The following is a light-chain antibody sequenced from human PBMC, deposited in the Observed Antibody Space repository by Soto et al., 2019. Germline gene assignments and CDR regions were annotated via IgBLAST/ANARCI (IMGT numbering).Light chain of an antibody. CDR3: CSYAGSSTVV. CDR1: SSDVGSYSL. Sequence: QSALTQPASVSGSPGQSITISCTGTSSDVGSYSLVSWYQQHPGKAPKFMIYEGSKRPSGVSNRVSGSKSGNTASLTISGLQAEDEADYYCCSYAGSSTVVFGEGTKLAVL. J-gene: IGLJ2*01. V-gene: IGLV2-23*01. CDR2: EGS.